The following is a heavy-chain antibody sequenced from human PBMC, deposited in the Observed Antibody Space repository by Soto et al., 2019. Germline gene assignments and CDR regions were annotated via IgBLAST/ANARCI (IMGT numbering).Heavy chain of an antibody. CDR2: IYYSGST. J-gene: IGHJ3*02. D-gene: IGHD7-27*01. V-gene: IGHV4-31*03. CDR3: ARAPDHWGEAFDI. Sequence: QVQLQESGPGLVKPSQTLSLTCTVSAGSISSVGYYWSWIRQHPGKGLEWIGYIYYSGSTYYNASLESRVTISVDTSKNQFSLKLSSVTAADTAVYYCARAPDHWGEAFDIWGQGTMVTVSS. CDR1: AGSISSVGYY.